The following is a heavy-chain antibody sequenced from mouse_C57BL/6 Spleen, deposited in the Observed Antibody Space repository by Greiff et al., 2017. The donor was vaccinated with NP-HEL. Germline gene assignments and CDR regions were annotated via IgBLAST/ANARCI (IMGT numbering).Heavy chain of an antibody. CDR3: ARGDGYYDY. V-gene: IGHV1-19*01. CDR1: GYTFTDYY. J-gene: IGHJ2*01. D-gene: IGHD2-3*01. CDR2: INPYNGGT. Sequence: EVKLVESGPVLVKPGASVKMSCKASGYTFTDYYMNWVKQSHGKSLEWIGVINPYNGGTSYNQKFKGKATLTVDKSSSTAYMELNSLTSEDSAVYYCARGDGYYDYWGQGTTLTVSS.